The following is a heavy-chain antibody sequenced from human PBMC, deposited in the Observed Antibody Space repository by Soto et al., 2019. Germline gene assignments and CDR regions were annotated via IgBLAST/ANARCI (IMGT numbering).Heavy chain of an antibody. CDR2: IYTSGST. D-gene: IGHD1-7*01. CDR3: ARDTKLELQYYFDY. CDR1: GGSISSYY. V-gene: IGHV4-4*07. J-gene: IGHJ4*02. Sequence: PSETLSLTCTVSGGSISSYYWSWIRQPAGKGLEWIGRIYTSGSTNYNPPLKSRVTMSVDTSKNQFSLKLSSVTAADTAVYYCARDTKLELQYYFDYWGQGTLVTVSS.